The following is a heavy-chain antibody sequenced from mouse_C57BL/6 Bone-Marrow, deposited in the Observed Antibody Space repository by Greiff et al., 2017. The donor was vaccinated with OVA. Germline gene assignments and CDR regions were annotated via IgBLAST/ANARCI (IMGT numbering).Heavy chain of an antibody. D-gene: IGHD1-1*01. CDR1: GYSFTDYN. V-gene: IGHV1-39*01. CDR2: INPNYGTT. CDR3: ASSYDGSLYYFDY. Sequence: VQLKQSGPELVQPGASVKISCTASGYSFTDYNMNWVNQSNGKSLEWIGVINPNYGTTSYNQKFTGKATLTVDQSSSKAYMQLNILTSEDSAVYYCASSYDGSLYYFDYWGQGTTLTVSS. J-gene: IGHJ2*01.